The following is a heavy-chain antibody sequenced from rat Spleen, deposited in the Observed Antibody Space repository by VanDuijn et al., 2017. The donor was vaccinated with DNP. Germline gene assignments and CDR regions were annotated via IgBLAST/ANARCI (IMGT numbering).Heavy chain of an antibody. V-gene: IGHV5-22*01. Sequence: EVQLVESGGGLVQPGRSLKLSCAASGFTFSDYYMAWVRQAPTKGLEWVAYISYDGGGTYYGDSVKGRFTISKDYTKATLYLQMNSLRSEDMATYYCVRWNSGHFDYWGQGVMVTVSS. CDR3: VRWNSGHFDY. D-gene: IGHD4-3*01. CDR1: GFTFSDYY. CDR2: ISYDGGGT. J-gene: IGHJ2*01.